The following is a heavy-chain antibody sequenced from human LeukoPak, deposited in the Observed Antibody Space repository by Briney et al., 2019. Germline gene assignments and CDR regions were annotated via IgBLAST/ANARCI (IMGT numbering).Heavy chain of an antibody. CDR1: GFTFSDYY. V-gene: IGHV3-11*03. CDR3: ARRAGAYSHPYDY. Sequence: PGGSLRLSCAASGFTFSDYYMSWIRQAPGKGLEWVSSISSSSIYIYYADSVKGRFTISRDNAKNSLFLQMNSLRAEDTAVYYCARRAGAYSHPYDYWGQGTLVTVSS. CDR2: ISSSSIYI. D-gene: IGHD4/OR15-4a*01. J-gene: IGHJ4*02.